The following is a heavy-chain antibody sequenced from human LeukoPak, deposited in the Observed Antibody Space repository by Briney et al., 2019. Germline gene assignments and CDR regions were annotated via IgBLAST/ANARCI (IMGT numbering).Heavy chain of an antibody. CDR1: GDSVSSNSAA. Sequence: SQTLSLTCAISGDSVSSNSAAWNWIRQSPSRGLEWLGRTYYRSKWYNDYAVSVKSRITINPDTSKNQFSLQLNSVTPEDTAVYYCARVGSSGWYDSDAFDIWGQGTMVTVSS. J-gene: IGHJ3*02. V-gene: IGHV6-1*01. CDR2: TYYRSKWYN. CDR3: ARVGSSGWYDSDAFDI. D-gene: IGHD6-19*01.